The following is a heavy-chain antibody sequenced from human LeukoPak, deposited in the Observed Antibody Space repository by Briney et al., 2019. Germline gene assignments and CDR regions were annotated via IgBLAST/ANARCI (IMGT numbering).Heavy chain of an antibody. CDR3: ARERGGSYPFDY. Sequence: PGGSLRLSCAASGFTFSSYAMHWVRQAPGKGLEWVAVISYDGSNKYYADSVKGRFTISRDNSKNTLYLQMNSLRAEDTGVYYCARERGGSYPFDYWGQGTLVTVSS. D-gene: IGHD1-26*01. CDR1: GFTFSSYA. CDR2: ISYDGSNK. J-gene: IGHJ4*02. V-gene: IGHV3-30*04.